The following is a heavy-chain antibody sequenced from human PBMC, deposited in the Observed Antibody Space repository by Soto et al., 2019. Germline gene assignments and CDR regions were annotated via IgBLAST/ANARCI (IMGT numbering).Heavy chain of an antibody. CDR3: AREVRDGSGSYYSHYFDY. D-gene: IGHD3-10*01. V-gene: IGHV4-31*03. CDR2: IYYSGST. Sequence: QVQLQESGPGLVKPSQTLSLTCTVSGGSISSGGYYWSWIRQLPGKGLEWIGYIYYSGSTYYNPSLKSRVTISVDTSKNQFSLKLSSVTAADTAVYYCAREVRDGSGSYYSHYFDYWGQGTLVTVSS. CDR1: GGSISSGGYY. J-gene: IGHJ4*02.